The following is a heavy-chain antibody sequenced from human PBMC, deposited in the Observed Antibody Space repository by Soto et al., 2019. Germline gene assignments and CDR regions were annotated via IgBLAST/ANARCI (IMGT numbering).Heavy chain of an antibody. CDR1: GFTFDDYA. V-gene: IGHV3-9*01. CDR2: ISWNSGSI. Sequence: SGGSLRLSCAASGFTFDDYAMHWVRQAPGKGLEWVSGISWNSGSIGYADSVKGRFTISRDNAKNSLYLQMNSLRAEDTALYYCAKDYFGYYRSGWFDPWGQGTLVTVSS. J-gene: IGHJ5*02. D-gene: IGHD3-3*01. CDR3: AKDYFGYYRSGWFDP.